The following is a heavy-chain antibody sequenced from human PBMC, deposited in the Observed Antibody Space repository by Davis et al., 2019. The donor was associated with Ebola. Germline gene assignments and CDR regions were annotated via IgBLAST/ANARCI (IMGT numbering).Heavy chain of an antibody. Sequence: GESLKISCAASGFTSSSYWMSWVRQAPGKGLEWVANIKQDGSEKYYVDSVKGRFTISRDNAKNSLYLQMNSLRAEDTAVYYCGVRTRFDPWGQGTLVTVSS. CDR1: GFTSSSYW. J-gene: IGHJ5*02. D-gene: IGHD1-1*01. CDR3: GVRTRFDP. CDR2: IKQDGSEK. V-gene: IGHV3-7*03.